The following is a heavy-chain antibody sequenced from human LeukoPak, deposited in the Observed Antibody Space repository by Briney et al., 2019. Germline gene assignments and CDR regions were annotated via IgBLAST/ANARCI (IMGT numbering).Heavy chain of an antibody. V-gene: IGHV1-2*02. CDR2: INPNSGGT. J-gene: IGHJ3*02. CDR1: GYTFTGYY. Sequence: EASVKVSCKASGYTFTGYYMHWVRQAPGQGLEWMGWINPNSGGTNYAQKFQGRVTMTRDTSISTAYMELSRLRSDDTAVYYCARDMVTIAVADNDAFDIWGQGTMVTVSS. D-gene: IGHD6-19*01. CDR3: ARDMVTIAVADNDAFDI.